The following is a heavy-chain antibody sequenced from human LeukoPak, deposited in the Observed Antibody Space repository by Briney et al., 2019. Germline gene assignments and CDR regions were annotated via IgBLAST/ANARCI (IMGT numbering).Heavy chain of an antibody. J-gene: IGHJ4*02. CDR2: ISGSGGST. V-gene: IGHV3-23*01. CDR3: AKGGMGFGELTNFDY. CDR1: GFTFSSYA. D-gene: IGHD3-10*01. Sequence: GGSLRLSCAASGFTFSSYAMSWVRQAPGKGLEWVSAISGSGGSTYYADSVKGRFTISRDNSKNTLYLQMNSLRAEDTAVYYCAKGGMGFGELTNFDYWGQGTLVTVSS.